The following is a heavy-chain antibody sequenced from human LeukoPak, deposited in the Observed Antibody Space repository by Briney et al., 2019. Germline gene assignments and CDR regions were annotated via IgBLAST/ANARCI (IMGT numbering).Heavy chain of an antibody. V-gene: IGHV4-39*01. CDR1: GGSISSSSYY. D-gene: IGHD3-10*01. Sequence: SETLSLTCTVSGGSISSSSYYWGWIRQPPGKGLEWIGSIYYSGSTYYNPSLKSRVTISVDTSKNQFSLKLSSVTAADTAVYYCARHRKRLWFGELFGDYWGQGTLVTVSS. CDR2: IYYSGST. CDR3: ARHRKRLWFGELFGDY. J-gene: IGHJ4*02.